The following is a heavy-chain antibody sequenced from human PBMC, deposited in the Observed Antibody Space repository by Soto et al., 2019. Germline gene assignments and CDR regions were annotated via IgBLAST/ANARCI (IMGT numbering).Heavy chain of an antibody. CDR1: GFTFSSYS. V-gene: IGHV3-21*01. Sequence: EVQLVESGGGLVKPGGSLRLSCAASGFTFSSYSMNWVRQAPRKGLEWVSSISSSSSYIYYADSVKGRFTISRDNAKNSLYLQMNSLRAEDTAVYYCARSPAIVVVPAAIEDYWGQGTLVTVSS. CDR3: ARSPAIVVVPAAIEDY. CDR2: ISSSSSYI. J-gene: IGHJ4*02. D-gene: IGHD2-2*01.